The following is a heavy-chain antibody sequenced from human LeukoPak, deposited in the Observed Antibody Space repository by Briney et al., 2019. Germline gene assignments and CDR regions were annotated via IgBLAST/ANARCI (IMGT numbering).Heavy chain of an antibody. D-gene: IGHD6-13*01. CDR2: ISGGGGST. V-gene: IGHV3-23*01. CDR3: PKDLSSSWHYPDALDI. Sequence: HPGGSLRLSCAASGFTFSSDAMSWVRQAPGKGLEWGSAISGGGGSTYYADSVKGRFTISRGNSKNTLYLQMNRLRAEDTAVYYCPKDLSSSWHYPDALDIWGQGTMVTVSS. J-gene: IGHJ3*02. CDR1: GFTFSSDA.